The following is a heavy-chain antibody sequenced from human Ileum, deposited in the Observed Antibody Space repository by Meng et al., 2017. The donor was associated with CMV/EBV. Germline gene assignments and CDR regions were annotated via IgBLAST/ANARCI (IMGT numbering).Heavy chain of an antibody. Sequence: SVKVSCKASGSPFNSYAVSWVRQAPGQGLEWMGGTIPILGKANYAQSFQGRVTVTADKATSTAYMELSDLRSEDTAIYYCARDDYYRFDNGVHSYAGDYWGHGKRVNGAS. CDR1: GSPFNSYA. D-gene: IGHD2-8*01. V-gene: IGHV1-69*10. CDR3: ARDDYYRFDNGVHSYAGDY. J-gene: IGHJ4*01. CDR2: TIPILGKA.